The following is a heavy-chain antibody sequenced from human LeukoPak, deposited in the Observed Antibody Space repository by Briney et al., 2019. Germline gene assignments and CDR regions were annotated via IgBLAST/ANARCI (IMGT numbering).Heavy chain of an antibody. J-gene: IGHJ6*03. CDR3: ARAAKYSSGWWNYYYYYMDV. D-gene: IGHD6-19*01. Sequence: ASVKVSCKASGYTFTSYDINWVRQATGQGLEWMGWMNPSSGNTGYAQKFQGRVTMTRNTSISTAYMELSSLRSEDTAVYYCARAAKYSSGWWNYYYYYMDVWGKGTTVTVSS. CDR1: GYTFTSYD. CDR2: MNPSSGNT. V-gene: IGHV1-8*01.